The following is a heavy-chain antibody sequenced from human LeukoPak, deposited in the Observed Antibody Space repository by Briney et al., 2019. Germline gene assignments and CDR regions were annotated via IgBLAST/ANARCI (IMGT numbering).Heavy chain of an antibody. CDR3: AREDGNSKWLSVYGMDV. CDR2: ISGSGGST. V-gene: IGHV3-23*01. CDR1: GFTFSSYA. D-gene: IGHD6-19*01. J-gene: IGHJ6*02. Sequence: PGGSLRLSCAASGFTFSSYAMSWVRQAPGKGLEWVSAISGSGGSTYYADSVKGRFTISRDNSKNTLYLQMNSLRAEDTAVYYCAREDGNSKWLSVYGMDVWGQGTTVTVSS.